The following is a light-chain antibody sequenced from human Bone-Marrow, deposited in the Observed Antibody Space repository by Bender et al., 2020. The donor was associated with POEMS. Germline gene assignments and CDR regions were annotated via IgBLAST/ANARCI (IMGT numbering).Light chain of an antibody. Sequence: QSVVTQPPSLSEAPRQRVTISCSGSSSNIGNHGVNWYQQLPGEAPKLLIYYDDLLTPGVSDRFSASKSGTSASLAIRERQTADEALYYCAAWDDSRSGWVFGGGTKLTVL. CDR3: AAWDDSRSGWV. V-gene: IGLV1-36*01. J-gene: IGLJ3*02. CDR2: YDD. CDR1: SSNIGNHG.